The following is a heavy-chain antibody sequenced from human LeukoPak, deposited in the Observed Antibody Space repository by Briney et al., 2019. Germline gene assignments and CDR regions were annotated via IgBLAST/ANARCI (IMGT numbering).Heavy chain of an antibody. D-gene: IGHD1-14*01. Sequence: GGSLRLSCAASGFTFSTYWMHWVRQTPGKGLVWVSSIRNDGTTTNYADSVRGRFTISRDNAKNTLYLQMNSLRAEDTAVYYCVRLYKIEGADLWGRGTLVTVSS. CDR2: IRNDGTTT. CDR3: VRLYKIEGADL. J-gene: IGHJ2*01. CDR1: GFTFSTYW. V-gene: IGHV3-74*01.